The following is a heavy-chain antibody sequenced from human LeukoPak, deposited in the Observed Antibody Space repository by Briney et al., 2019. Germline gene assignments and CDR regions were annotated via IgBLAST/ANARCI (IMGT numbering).Heavy chain of an antibody. V-gene: IGHV1-69*05. CDR1: GGTFSSYA. Sequence: GASVKVSCKASGGTFSSYAINWVRQAPGQGLEWMGRIFPIFRTANYAQKFQGRVTVTTDESTSTAYMELSSPRPEDTAMYYCARDRGERDSTWSLPAHGFDIWGQGTMVTVSS. CDR3: ARDRGERDSTWSLPAHGFDI. CDR2: IFPIFRTA. D-gene: IGHD6-13*01. J-gene: IGHJ3*02.